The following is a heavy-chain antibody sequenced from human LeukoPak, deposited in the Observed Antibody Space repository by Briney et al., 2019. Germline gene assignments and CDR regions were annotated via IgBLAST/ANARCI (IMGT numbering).Heavy chain of an antibody. CDR1: GFTFSSYW. Sequence: PGGSLRLSCAASGFTFSSYWMSWVRQAPGKGLEWVANIKQDGSEKYYVDSVKGRITISRDNAKHSLYLQMNSLRAEDTAVYYCARVVDPNLDIVVVVAATGFDYWGQGTLVTVSS. V-gene: IGHV3-7*01. CDR2: IKQDGSEK. CDR3: ARVVDPNLDIVVVVAATGFDY. J-gene: IGHJ4*02. D-gene: IGHD2-15*01.